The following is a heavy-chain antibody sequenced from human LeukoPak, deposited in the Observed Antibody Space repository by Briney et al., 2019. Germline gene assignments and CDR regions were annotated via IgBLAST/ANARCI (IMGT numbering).Heavy chain of an antibody. Sequence: GASVKVSCKASGYTFTSYDINWVRQAPGQRLEWMGWINAGNGNTKYSQKFQGRVTITRDTSASTAYMELSSLRSEDTAVYYCARDSLEWELPEYFDYWGQGTLVTVSS. CDR1: GYTFTSYD. D-gene: IGHD1-26*01. J-gene: IGHJ4*02. CDR3: ARDSLEWELPEYFDY. CDR2: INAGNGNT. V-gene: IGHV1-3*01.